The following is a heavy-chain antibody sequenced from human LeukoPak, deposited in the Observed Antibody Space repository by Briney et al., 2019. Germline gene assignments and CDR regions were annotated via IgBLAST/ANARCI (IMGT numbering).Heavy chain of an antibody. V-gene: IGHV1-8*02. CDR1: GYTFTSYD. D-gene: IGHD6-13*01. CDR3: ARGNLRIAAAGIVR. CDR2: MNPNSGNT. J-gene: IGHJ4*02. Sequence: GSVKVSCKASGYTFTSYDINWVRQATGQGLEWMGWMNPNSGNTGYAQKFQGRVTMTRNTSISTAYMELSSLRSEDTAVYYCARGNLRIAAAGIVRWGQGTLVTVSS.